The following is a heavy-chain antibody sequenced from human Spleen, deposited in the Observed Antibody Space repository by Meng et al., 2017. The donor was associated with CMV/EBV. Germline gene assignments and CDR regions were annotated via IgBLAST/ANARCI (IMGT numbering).Heavy chain of an antibody. D-gene: IGHD2-21*02. J-gene: IGHJ3*02. CDR2: IAPGDSDT. CDR3: ARQVHCSSDACYWGHEAFDI. Sequence: GESLKISCKASGYIFTAYWIGWVRQMPGKGLEWMGIIAPGDSDTRYSPSFQGQVTMSVDKSISTAYLQWSSLKASDTAMYYCARQVHCSSDACYWGHEAFDIWGQGTMVTVSS. CDR1: GYIFTAYW. V-gene: IGHV5-51*01.